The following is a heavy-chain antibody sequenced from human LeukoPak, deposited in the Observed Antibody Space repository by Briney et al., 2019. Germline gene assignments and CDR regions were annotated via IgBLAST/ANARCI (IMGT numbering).Heavy chain of an antibody. CDR2: ISWNSGAL. CDR1: GFAFNNYA. J-gene: IGHJ5*02. CDR3: AKGPTNSWSVEDWFDP. Sequence: EAGGSLRLSCAASGFAFNNYAMHWVRHAPGKGLEWVSGISWNSGALGYADSVRGRFTISRDNGKNSLYLQMTSLRPEDTAFYYCAKGPTNSWSVEDWFDPWGQGTLVTVSS. D-gene: IGHD6-13*01. V-gene: IGHV3-9*01.